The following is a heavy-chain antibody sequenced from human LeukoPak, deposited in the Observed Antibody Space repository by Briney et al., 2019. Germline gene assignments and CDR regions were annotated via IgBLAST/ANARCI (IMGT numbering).Heavy chain of an antibody. CDR1: GGSISSCSFY. CDR3: ALSGDFDY. CDR2: IYYSGST. V-gene: IGHV4-39*01. J-gene: IGHJ4*02. D-gene: IGHD4-17*01. Sequence: PSETLSLTCTVSGGSISSCSFYWGWIRQPPGKGLEWIGSIYYSGSTYYNPSLKSRVTISVDASKNQFSLKLSSVTAADTAVYYCALSGDFDYWGQGTLVTVSS.